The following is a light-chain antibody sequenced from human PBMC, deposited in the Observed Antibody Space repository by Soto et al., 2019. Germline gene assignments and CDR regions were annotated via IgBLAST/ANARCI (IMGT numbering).Light chain of an antibody. CDR1: SSDVGSLKF. Sequence: QSALTQPASVSRSPGQSITISCSGASSDVGSLKFVAWYQQHPGKAPKVLIYEDNKRPSGISFRFSGSKTGNTASLTISGLQPDDESHYYCCSYTGSGTLWVFGGGTKVTVL. CDR3: CSYTGSGTLWV. CDR2: EDN. V-gene: IGLV2-23*01. J-gene: IGLJ3*02.